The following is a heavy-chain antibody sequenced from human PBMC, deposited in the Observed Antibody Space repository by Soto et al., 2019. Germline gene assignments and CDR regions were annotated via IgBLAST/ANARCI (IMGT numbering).Heavy chain of an antibody. CDR2: LIPMFGTT. V-gene: IGHV1-69*18. D-gene: IGHD2-2*01. CDR3: ARAVVLTFSRFYDVDV. CDR1: GGTFSSYS. J-gene: IGHJ6*02. Sequence: QLQLVQSGAEVKTPGSSVKVSCEASGGTFSSYSINWVRQAPGQGLEWMGRLIPMFGTTDYAQRFQGRVTFTADESTSTASMEVTNLTSEDTAVYYCARAVVLTFSRFYDVDVWGQGTTVTVSS.